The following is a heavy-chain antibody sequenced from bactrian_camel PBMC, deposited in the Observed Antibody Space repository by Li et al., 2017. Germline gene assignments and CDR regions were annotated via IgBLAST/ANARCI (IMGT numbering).Heavy chain of an antibody. J-gene: IGHJ4*01. CDR2: IDTSGGI. D-gene: IGHD5*01. V-gene: IGHV3S53*01. CDR1: GYTQGHHG. CDR3: AAANGVCPYHGLWAVPSPRVEWYNY. Sequence: HVQLVESGGGSVQAGGSLRLSCAASGYTQGHHGMGWFRQSPGKEREGIASIDTSGGISHVESVKGRFAISEDNAKKTLYLQMNSMKPEDTGIYYCAAANGVCPYHGLWAVPSPRVEWYNYWGQGTQVTVS.